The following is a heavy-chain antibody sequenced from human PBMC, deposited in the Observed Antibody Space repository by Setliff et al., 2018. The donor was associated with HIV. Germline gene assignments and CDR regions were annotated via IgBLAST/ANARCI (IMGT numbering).Heavy chain of an antibody. CDR1: GYTFTTYG. D-gene: IGHD6-19*01. V-gene: IGHV1-69*10. J-gene: IGHJ4*02. Sequence: SVKVSCKASGYTFTTYGISWVRQAPGHGLEWMGGIIPILGIANYAQKFQGRVSMTTDTSTSTAYMELSSLRSEDTAVYYCARGIAVAGPLPGYFDYWGQGTLVTVS. CDR3: ARGIAVAGPLPGYFDY. CDR2: IIPILGIA.